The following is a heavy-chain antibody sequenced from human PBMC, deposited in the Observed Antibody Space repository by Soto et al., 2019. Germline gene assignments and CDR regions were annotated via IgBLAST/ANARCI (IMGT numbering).Heavy chain of an antibody. Sequence: DSVKVSCKASGHVFISYGISWVRQAPGQGLEWMGWISRHNGNTHYAQKVQGRVTMTTDASTSTAYMELRSLRSDDTAVYYCVRDWDGSWRYYTDYWGQGTLVTVSS. CDR2: ISRHNGNT. CDR1: GHVFISYG. V-gene: IGHV1-18*01. D-gene: IGHD3-10*01. CDR3: VRDWDGSWRYYTDY. J-gene: IGHJ4*02.